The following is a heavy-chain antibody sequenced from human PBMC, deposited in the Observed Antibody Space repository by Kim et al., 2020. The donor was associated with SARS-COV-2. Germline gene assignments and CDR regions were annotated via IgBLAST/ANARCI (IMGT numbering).Heavy chain of an antibody. V-gene: IGHV4-34*01. J-gene: IGHJ4*02. CDR3: ARLPAYSSSSGAFDY. CDR1: GGSFSGYY. Sequence: SETLSLTCAVYGGSFSGYYWSWIRQPPGKGLEWIGEINHSGSTNYNPSLKSRVTISVDTSKNQSSLKLSSVTAADTAVYYCARLPAYSSSSGAFDYWGQG. CDR2: INHSGST. D-gene: IGHD6-6*01.